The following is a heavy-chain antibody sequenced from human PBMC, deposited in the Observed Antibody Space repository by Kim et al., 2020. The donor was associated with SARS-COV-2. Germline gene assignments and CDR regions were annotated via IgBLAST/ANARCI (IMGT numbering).Heavy chain of an antibody. Sequence: GGSLRLSCAASGFTFDDYAMHWVRQAPGKGLEWVSGISWNSGSIGYADSVKGRFTISRDNAKNSLYLQMNSLRAEDTALYYCAKGLGDYTENPYYYYGMDVWGQGTTVTVSS. D-gene: IGHD4-17*01. V-gene: IGHV3-9*01. J-gene: IGHJ6*02. CDR2: ISWNSGSI. CDR3: AKGLGDYTENPYYYYGMDV. CDR1: GFTFDDYA.